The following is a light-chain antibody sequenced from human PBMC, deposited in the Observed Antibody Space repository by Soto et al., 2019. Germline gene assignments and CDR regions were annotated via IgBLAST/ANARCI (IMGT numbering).Light chain of an antibody. J-gene: IGLJ2*01. CDR2: ANS. CDR3: QSYDSSLSIVI. Sequence: QSVLTQPPSVSGAPGQRVTISCTGSSSNIGANYDVRWYQQVQGAAPKLISYANSNRPSGVPDRFSASKSGASASLAITGLQAEDEADYYCQSYDSSLSIVIFGGGTKVTVL. V-gene: IGLV1-40*01. CDR1: SSNIGANYD.